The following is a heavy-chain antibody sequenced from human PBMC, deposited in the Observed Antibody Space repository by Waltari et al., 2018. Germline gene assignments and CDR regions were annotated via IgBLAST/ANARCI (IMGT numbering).Heavy chain of an antibody. CDR2: SNPNSGGT. CDR1: GYTFTGYY. V-gene: IGHV1-2*02. CDR3: ARGRGPGYNYGYYGMDV. J-gene: IGHJ6*02. Sequence: QVQLVQSGAEVKKPGASVKVSCKASGYTFTGYYMHWVRQAPGQGLEWMGWSNPNSGGTNYAQKFQGRVTITADESTSTAYMELSSLRSEDTAVYYCARGRGPGYNYGYYGMDVWGQGTTVTVSS. D-gene: IGHD5-12*01.